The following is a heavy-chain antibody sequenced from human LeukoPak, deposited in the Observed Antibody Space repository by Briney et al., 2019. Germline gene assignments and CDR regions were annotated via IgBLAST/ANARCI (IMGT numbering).Heavy chain of an antibody. CDR3: ARAPYDILTGYYYYYYGMDV. J-gene: IGHJ6*02. V-gene: IGHV1-8*01. CDR1: GYTFTSYD. Sequence: GASVKVSCKASGYTFTSYDINWVRQATGQGLEWMGWMKPDSGNTGYAQKFQGRVTMTRNTSISTAYMELSSLRSEDTAVYYCARAPYDILTGYYYYYYGMDVWGQGTTVTVSS. CDR2: MKPDSGNT. D-gene: IGHD3-9*01.